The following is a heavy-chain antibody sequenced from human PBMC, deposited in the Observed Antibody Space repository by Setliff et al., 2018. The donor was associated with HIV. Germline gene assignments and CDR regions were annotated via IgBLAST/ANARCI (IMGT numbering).Heavy chain of an antibody. CDR2: AHHSGVT. CDR3: ARWGEPTIQAFDV. V-gene: IGHV4-59*08. Sequence: LSLTCTVSGGSFRVYYWTWVRQPPGKGLEWIGFAHHSGVTSYNPSLHSRVIIAVDTSRNQFSLRVNSITAADTALYYCARWGEPTIQAFDVWGLGTMVTVSS. J-gene: IGHJ3*01. CDR1: GGSFRVYY. D-gene: IGHD1-1*01.